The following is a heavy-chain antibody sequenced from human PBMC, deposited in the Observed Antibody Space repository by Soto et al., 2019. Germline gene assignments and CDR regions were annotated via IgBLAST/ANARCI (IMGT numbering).Heavy chain of an antibody. Sequence: PSETLSLTCTVSGGSISSYYWSWIRQPPGKGLEWIGYIYYSGSTNYNPSLKSRVTISVDTSKNQFSLKLSSVTAADTAVYYCARDLRIYYDSSGYKEDAFDIWGQGTMVTVSS. CDR1: GGSISSYY. D-gene: IGHD3-22*01. J-gene: IGHJ3*02. V-gene: IGHV4-59*01. CDR2: IYYSGST. CDR3: ARDLRIYYDSSGYKEDAFDI.